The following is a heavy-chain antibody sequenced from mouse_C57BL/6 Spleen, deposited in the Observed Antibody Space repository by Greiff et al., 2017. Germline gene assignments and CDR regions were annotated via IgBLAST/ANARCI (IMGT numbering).Heavy chain of an antibody. CDR3: ARPGNFDY. V-gene: IGHV1-59*01. CDR2: IDPSDSYT. J-gene: IGHJ2*01. Sequence: QVQLKQPGAELVRPGTSVKLSCKASGYTFTSYWMHWVKQRPGQGLEWIGVIDPSDSYTNYNQKFKGKATLTVDTSSSTAYMQLSSLTSEDSAVYYCARPGNFDYWGQGTTRTVSS. CDR1: GYTFTSYW. D-gene: IGHD4-1*01.